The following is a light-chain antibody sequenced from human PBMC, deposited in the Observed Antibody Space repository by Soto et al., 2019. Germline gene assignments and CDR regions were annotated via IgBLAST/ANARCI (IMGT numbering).Light chain of an antibody. J-gene: IGKJ1*01. CDR1: QTISRW. Sequence: DIQMTQSPSTLSASVGDTVTITCRASQTISRWLAWYQQKPGKAPRLLIYTASTLESGVPSRFSASGSGTEFTLTISSLHPDDFATYYCQHYKMYSPWTFGQGTKVDI. CDR2: TAS. CDR3: QHYKMYSPWT. V-gene: IGKV1-5*01.